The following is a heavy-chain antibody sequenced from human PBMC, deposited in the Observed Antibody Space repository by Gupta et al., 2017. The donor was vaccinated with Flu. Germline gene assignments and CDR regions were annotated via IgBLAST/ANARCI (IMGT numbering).Heavy chain of an antibody. CDR1: GFTFSSYA. CDR2: ISNTGEKT. Sequence: EVQLLESGGGLVQPGGSLRLSCVDSGFTFSSYAMSWVRQAPGMGLEWVSGISNTGEKTYYADSVKGRFTISRDNSRNTVYLQMNSLRAEDTAKYFCAKDLLPSEYNWFDPWGQGTLVAVSS. V-gene: IGHV3-23*01. CDR3: AKDLLPSEYNWFDP. J-gene: IGHJ5*02.